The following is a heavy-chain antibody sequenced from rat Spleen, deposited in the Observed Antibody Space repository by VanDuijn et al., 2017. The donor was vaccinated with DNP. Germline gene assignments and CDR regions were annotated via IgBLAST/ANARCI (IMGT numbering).Heavy chain of an antibody. CDR1: GFSLTNHH. J-gene: IGHJ4*01. D-gene: IGHD1-11*01. V-gene: IGHV2-32*01. CDR2: MWSDGNT. CDR3: ARALRRTVFAMDA. Sequence: QVQLQESGPGLVQPSQTLSLTCTVSGFSLTNHHVHWVRQPPGKGLEWMGVMWSDGNTSFNSTLKSRLSINRDTSKSQVFLKMNSLQTEDTATYYCARALRRTVFAMDAWGQGTSVTVSS.